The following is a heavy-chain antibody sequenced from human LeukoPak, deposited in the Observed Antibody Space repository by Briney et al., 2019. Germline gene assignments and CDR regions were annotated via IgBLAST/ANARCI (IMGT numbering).Heavy chain of an antibody. CDR3: AKGPYRGSGYSGYDSNARADY. CDR2: IRYDGSNK. D-gene: IGHD5-12*01. CDR1: GFTFSSYG. J-gene: IGHJ4*02. V-gene: IGHV3-30*02. Sequence: PGGSLRLSCAASGFTFSSYGMHWVRQAPGKGLEWVAFIRYDGSNKYYADSAKGRFTISRDNSKNTLYLQMNSLRAEDTAVYYCAKGPYRGSGYSGYDSNARADYWGQGTLVTVSS.